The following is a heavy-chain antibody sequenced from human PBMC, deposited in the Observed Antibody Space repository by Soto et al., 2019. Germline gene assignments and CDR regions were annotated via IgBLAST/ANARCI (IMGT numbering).Heavy chain of an antibody. CDR3: TKAPSGYFGPRDT. V-gene: IGHV3-15*01. Sequence: GGSXGLSGAASGFSVFNAGVIWLRHAPGKGLECIGRIKSETDGGTTDYAAPVKARFTIARDESKNTLYLQMKSLKKEDTAVYYCTKAPSGYFGPRDTWGKGTLVTV. J-gene: IGHJ5*02. CDR2: IKSETDGGTT. CDR1: GFSVFNAG. D-gene: IGHD5-12*01.